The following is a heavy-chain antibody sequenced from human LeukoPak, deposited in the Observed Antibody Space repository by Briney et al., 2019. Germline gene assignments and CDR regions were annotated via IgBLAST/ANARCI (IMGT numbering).Heavy chain of an antibody. CDR3: AGRVFDI. D-gene: IGHD2-15*01. V-gene: IGHV3-7*01. CDR2: IREDGSEK. J-gene: IGHJ3*02. Sequence: GGSLRLSCAASGFTFSTYWMSWVRQAPGKGLEWVAAIREDGSEKYYVDSVEGRFTISRDNAKNSLYLQMNSLRAEDTAVYYCAGRVFDIWGQGTMVTVSS. CDR1: GFTFSTYW.